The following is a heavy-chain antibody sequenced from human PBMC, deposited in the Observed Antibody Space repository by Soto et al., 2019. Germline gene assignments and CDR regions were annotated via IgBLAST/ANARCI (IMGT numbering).Heavy chain of an antibody. D-gene: IGHD6-19*01. V-gene: IGHV3-33*06. Sequence: PGGSLRLSCAASGFIFSSYGMHWVRQAPGKGLEWVAGIWYDGSNTFYSDAVKGRFSISRDNSKNTVDLQMNSLRAEDTAVYYCAKYIAVAPGWLDPWGQGILVTFSS. CDR1: GFIFSSYG. J-gene: IGHJ5*02. CDR3: AKYIAVAPGWLDP. CDR2: IWYDGSNT.